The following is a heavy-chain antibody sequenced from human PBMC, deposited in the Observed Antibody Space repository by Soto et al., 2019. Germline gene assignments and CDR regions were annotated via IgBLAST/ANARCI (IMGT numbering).Heavy chain of an antibody. V-gene: IGHV4-59*01. CDR3: AREGILLLGAFDI. Sequence: KPSETLSLTCNVSGGSINNYYWNWVRQTPGKGLEWIGYIYYTGSTHYNPSLKSRVTMSVDTSKNQFSLRLTSVTAADTALYFCAREGILLLGAFDIWGQGTLVTVSS. CDR1: GGSINNYY. D-gene: IGHD3-9*01. CDR2: IYYTGST. J-gene: IGHJ3*02.